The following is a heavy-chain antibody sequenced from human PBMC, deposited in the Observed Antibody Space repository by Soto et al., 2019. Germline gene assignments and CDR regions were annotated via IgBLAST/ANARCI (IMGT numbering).Heavy chain of an antibody. J-gene: IGHJ3*02. CDR1: GYTFTSYY. CDR2: INPSGGST. V-gene: IGHV1-46*01. D-gene: IGHD3-3*01. CDR3: ARDNLYDFWSGPRLNAFDI. Sequence: EASVKVSCKASGYTFTSYYMHWVRQAPGQGLEWMGIINPSGGSTSYAQKFQGRVTITADKSTSTAYMELSSLRSEDTAVYYCARDNLYDFWSGPRLNAFDIWGQGTMVTVSS.